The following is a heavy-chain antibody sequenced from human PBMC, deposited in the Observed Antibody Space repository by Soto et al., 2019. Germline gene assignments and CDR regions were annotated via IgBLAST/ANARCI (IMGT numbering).Heavy chain of an antibody. Sequence: GASVKVSCKASGYTFTSYDINWVRQATGQGLEWMGWMNPNSGNTGYAQKFQGRVTMTRNTSISTAYMELSSLRSEDTAVYYCAVELRYFDWTHRLEDYWGQGTLVTAPQ. CDR3: AVELRYFDWTHRLEDY. CDR1: GYTFTSYD. V-gene: IGHV1-8*01. CDR2: MNPNSGNT. J-gene: IGHJ4*02. D-gene: IGHD3-9*01.